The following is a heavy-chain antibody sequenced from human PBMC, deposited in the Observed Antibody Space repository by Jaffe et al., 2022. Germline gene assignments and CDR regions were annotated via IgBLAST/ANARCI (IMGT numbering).Heavy chain of an antibody. CDR1: GYTFSTYN. CDR3: MRVVPGPYNRFDP. Sequence: QVQLVQSGAEVKKPGASVKVSCKASGYTFSTYNIDWVRQATGQGLEWVGWVSPNDGSTGYAQKFQGRVTMTRDTSISTAYMELSGLTSEDTAVYYCMRVVPGPYNRFDPWGQGTLVTVSS. V-gene: IGHV1-8*01. CDR2: VSPNDGST. D-gene: IGHD2-21*01. J-gene: IGHJ5*02.